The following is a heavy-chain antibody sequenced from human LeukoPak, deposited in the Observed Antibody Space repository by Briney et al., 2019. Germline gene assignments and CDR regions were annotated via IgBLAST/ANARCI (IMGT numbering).Heavy chain of an antibody. CDR3: ATGYGSGWFDA. J-gene: IGHJ5*02. Sequence: PSETLSLTCSVSGVSISGRGYWGWIRQHPGKGLEWIGYIDYSGKTHYKPSLQSRVIISADASQTQFTLKVSSLTAADTAVYYCATGYGSGWFDAWGQGAVVTVSS. CDR2: IDYSGKT. D-gene: IGHD3-16*01. V-gene: IGHV4-31*03. CDR1: GVSISGRGY.